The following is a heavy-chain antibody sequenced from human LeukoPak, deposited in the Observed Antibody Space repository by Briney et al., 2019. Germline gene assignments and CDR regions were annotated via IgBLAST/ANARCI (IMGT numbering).Heavy chain of an antibody. CDR3: ARGEDYGDYVSVY. J-gene: IGHJ4*02. D-gene: IGHD4-17*01. CDR2: IKQDGSEK. CDR1: GFTFSSYW. Sequence: GGSLRLSCAAAGFTFSSYWMSWVRQAPGKGLEWVANIKQDGSEKYYVDSVKGRFTISRDNAKNSLYLQMNSLRAEDTAVYYCARGEDYGDYVSVYWGQGTLVTVSS. V-gene: IGHV3-7*01.